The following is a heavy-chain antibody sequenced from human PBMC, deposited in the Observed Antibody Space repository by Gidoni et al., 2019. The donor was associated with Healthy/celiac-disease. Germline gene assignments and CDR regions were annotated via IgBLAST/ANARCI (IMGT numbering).Heavy chain of an antibody. J-gene: IGHJ5*02. V-gene: IGHV2-5*01. CDR1: GFSLSTRGVG. D-gene: IGHD2-2*01. CDR2: IYWNDDK. Sequence: QITLKESGPTLVKPTQTLTLTCTFSGFSLSTRGVGVGWIRQPPGKALEWIALIYWNDDKRYSPSLKISLTITKDTSKNQVVLTMTNMDPVDTATYYCAHSPLGYCSSTSCLIWFDPWGQGTLVTVSS. CDR3: AHSPLGYCSSTSCLIWFDP.